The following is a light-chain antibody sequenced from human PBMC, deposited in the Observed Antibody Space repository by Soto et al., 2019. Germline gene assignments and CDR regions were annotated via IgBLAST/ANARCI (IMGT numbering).Light chain of an antibody. V-gene: IGKV1D-12*01. CDR1: QDVGRW. CDR2: ATS. J-gene: IGKJ5*01. CDR3: QQARSFPVT. Sequence: DIQMTQSPSSVSASVPETFSITCRSSQDVGRWLSWYQQKPGKAPKILIFATSTLQSGVPSRFSGSGSGTDFTLTITSLQSEDFATYYCQQARSFPVTFGQGTRLEIK.